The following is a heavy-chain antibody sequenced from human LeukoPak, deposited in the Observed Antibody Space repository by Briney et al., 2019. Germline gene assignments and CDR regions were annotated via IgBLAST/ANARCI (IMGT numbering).Heavy chain of an antibody. CDR1: AGSVSSGSYY. V-gene: IGHV4-30-2*01. Sequence: SETLSLTCTVSAGSVSSGSYYWSWIRQPPGKGLEWIAYIYYSGSTYYNPSLKSRVTILVDRSKNQFSLKLTSVTAADTAVYYCARDVSAAGLAGYWGRGTLVTVSS. CDR3: ARDVSAAGLAGY. J-gene: IGHJ4*02. CDR2: IYYSGST. D-gene: IGHD6-13*01.